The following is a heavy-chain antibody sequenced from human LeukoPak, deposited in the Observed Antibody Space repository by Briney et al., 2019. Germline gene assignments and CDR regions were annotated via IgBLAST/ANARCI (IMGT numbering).Heavy chain of an antibody. V-gene: IGHV3-20*01. Sequence: GGTLRLSCAASRFTFYDYGMSCVPHAPGKGGECGFGINWNGGSTNYADSVKGRVTISRDNAKNPLYLQMNSLRAEDTALYHCARSRYYCDRRGYSDYWGQGTLVTVSS. CDR1: RFTFYDYG. J-gene: IGHJ4*02. CDR3: ARSRYYCDRRGYSDY. D-gene: IGHD3-22*01. CDR2: INWNGGST.